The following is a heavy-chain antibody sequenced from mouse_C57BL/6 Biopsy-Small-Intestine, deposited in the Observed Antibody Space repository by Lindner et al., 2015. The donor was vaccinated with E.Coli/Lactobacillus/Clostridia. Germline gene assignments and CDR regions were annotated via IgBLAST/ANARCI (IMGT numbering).Heavy chain of an antibody. V-gene: IGHV5-17*01. CDR2: ISSGSSTI. CDR3: ARTHYYYSSSYDFDY. CDR1: GFTFSDYG. Sequence: VQLQESGGGLVKPGGSLKLSCAASGFTFSDYGMHWVRQAPEKGLEWVAYISSGSSTIYYADTVKGRFTISRDNAKNTLFLQMTSLRSEDTAMYYCARTHYYYSSSYDFDYWGQGTTLTVSS. J-gene: IGHJ2*01. D-gene: IGHD1-1*01.